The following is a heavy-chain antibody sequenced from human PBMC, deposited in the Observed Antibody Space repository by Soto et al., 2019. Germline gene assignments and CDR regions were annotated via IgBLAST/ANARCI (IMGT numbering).Heavy chain of an antibody. D-gene: IGHD3-10*01. CDR1: GGSISSGGYY. CDR2: IYYSGST. CDR3: ASIVSSAHGEFSD. V-gene: IGHV4-31*03. Sequence: QVQLQESGPGLVKPSQTLSLTCTVSGGSISSGGYYWSWIRQHPGKGLEWIGYIYYSGSTYYNPSPKSRVTITVDTSNHQVSLKLSSVTAADTAVYYCASIVSSAHGEFSDWGQGTLVTVSS. J-gene: IGHJ4*02.